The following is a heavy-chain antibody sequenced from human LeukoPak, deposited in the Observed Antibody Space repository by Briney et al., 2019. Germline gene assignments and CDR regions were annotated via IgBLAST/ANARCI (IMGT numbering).Heavy chain of an antibody. D-gene: IGHD3-22*01. CDR3: ARDSPTYYYDSSGYPDY. Sequence: GGSLRLSCAASGFTFSSYGMSWVRQAPGKGLEWVSAISGSGGSTYYADSVKGRFTISRDNSKNTLYLQMNSLRAEDTAVYYCARDSPTYYYDSSGYPDYWGQGTLVTVSS. J-gene: IGHJ4*02. V-gene: IGHV3-23*01. CDR2: ISGSGGST. CDR1: GFTFSSYG.